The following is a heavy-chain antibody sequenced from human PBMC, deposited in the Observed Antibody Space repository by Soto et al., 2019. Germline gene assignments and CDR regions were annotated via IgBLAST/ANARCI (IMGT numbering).Heavy chain of an antibody. Sequence: ASVKVSCEASGYTFTGYYMHWVRQAPGQGLEWMGWINPNSGGTNYAQKFQGWVTMTRDTSISTAYMELSRLRSDDTAVYYCARDSITMVRGVMVNKYGMDVWGQGTTVTVSS. CDR1: GYTFTGYY. CDR3: ARDSITMVRGVMVNKYGMDV. D-gene: IGHD3-10*01. J-gene: IGHJ6*02. CDR2: INPNSGGT. V-gene: IGHV1-2*04.